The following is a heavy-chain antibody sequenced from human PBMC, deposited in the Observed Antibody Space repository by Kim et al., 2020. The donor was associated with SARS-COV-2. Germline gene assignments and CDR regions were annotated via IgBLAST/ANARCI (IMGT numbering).Heavy chain of an antibody. J-gene: IGHJ4*02. Sequence: SETLSLTCSVSGGSISSSSRYWGWIRQPPGKGLEWIGSLYYGGSTYYIPSLQSRVSISVDTSKNQLSLKLSSVTAADTAVYYCVRHGPDSSGYLYLPFDYWGQGTLVTVPS. D-gene: IGHD3-22*01. CDR3: VRHGPDSSGYLYLPFDY. CDR2: LYYGGST. CDR1: GGSISSSSRY. V-gene: IGHV4-39*01.